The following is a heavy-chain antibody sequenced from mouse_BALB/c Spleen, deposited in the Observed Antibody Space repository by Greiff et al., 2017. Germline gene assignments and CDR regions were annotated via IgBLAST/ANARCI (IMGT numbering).Heavy chain of an antibody. J-gene: IGHJ1*01. CDR1: GFTFSSYA. D-gene: IGHD2-3*01. CDR2: ISSGGST. V-gene: IGHV5-6-5*01. Sequence: EVKLVESGGGLVKPGGSLKLSCAASGFTFSSYAMSWVRQTPEKRLEWVASISSGGSTYYPDSVKGRFTISRDNARNILYLQMSSLRSEDTAMYYCARGEWLLRSWYFDVWGAGTTDTVSS. CDR3: ARGEWLLRSWYFDV.